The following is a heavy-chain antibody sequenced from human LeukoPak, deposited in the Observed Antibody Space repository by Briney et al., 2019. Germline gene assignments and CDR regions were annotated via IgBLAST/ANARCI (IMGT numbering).Heavy chain of an antibody. J-gene: IGHJ4*02. CDR3: AKETYYYDSSGYPHFDY. CDR2: ISYDGSNK. V-gene: IGHV3-30*18. Sequence: GGSLRLSCAASGFTFSSYGMHWVRQAPGKGLEWVAVISYDGSNKYYANSVNGRFTISRDNSKNTLYLQMNSLRAEDTAVYYCAKETYYYDSSGYPHFDYWGQGTLVTVSS. D-gene: IGHD3-22*01. CDR1: GFTFSSYG.